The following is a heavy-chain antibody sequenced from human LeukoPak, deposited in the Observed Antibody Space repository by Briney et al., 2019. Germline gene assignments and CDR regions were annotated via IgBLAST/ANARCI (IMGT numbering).Heavy chain of an antibody. CDR3: ARDRPGLGYCSGGSCYFNWFDP. V-gene: IGHV4-4*07. J-gene: IGHJ5*02. D-gene: IGHD2-15*01. Sequence: PSETLSLTCTVSGGSISSYYWSWIRQPAGKGLEWIGRIYTSGSTNYNPSLKSRVTMSVDTSKNQFSLKLSSVTAADTAVYYCARDRPGLGYCSGGSCYFNWFDPWGQGTLVTVPS. CDR1: GGSISSYY. CDR2: IYTSGST.